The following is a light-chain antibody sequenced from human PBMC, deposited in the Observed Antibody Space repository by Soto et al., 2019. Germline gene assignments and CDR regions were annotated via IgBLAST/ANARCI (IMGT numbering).Light chain of an antibody. CDR1: QEISSW. CDR3: QQASSFPLG. V-gene: IGKV1D-12*01. CDR2: AAS. J-gene: IGKJ3*01. Sequence: DIQMTQSPSSVSAFAGDRVTITCRASQEISSWLAWYQQKPGKAPKLLIYAASTSQSGVPSRFSGSGSGTDFTLTISSLQPEDFATSSCQQASSFPLGFGPGTEVDIK.